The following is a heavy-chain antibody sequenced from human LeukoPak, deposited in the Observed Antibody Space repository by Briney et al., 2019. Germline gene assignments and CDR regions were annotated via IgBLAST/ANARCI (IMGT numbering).Heavy chain of an antibody. J-gene: IGHJ6*02. CDR3: AKDISASGNYGMDV. V-gene: IGHV3-9*01. CDR2: ITWNSGSI. Sequence: QPGRSLRLSCTASGFTFGDYAMHWVRQAPGKGLEWVSGITWNSGSIGYADSVKGRFTISRDNAKNSLYLQMNSLRAEDTALYYCAKDISASGNYGMDVWGQGTTVTVSS. CDR1: GFTFGDYA. D-gene: IGHD3-10*01.